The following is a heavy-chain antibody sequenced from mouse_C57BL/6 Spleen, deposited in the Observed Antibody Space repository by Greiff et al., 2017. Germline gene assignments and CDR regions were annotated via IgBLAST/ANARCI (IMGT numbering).Heavy chain of an antibody. CDR2: INPNNGGT. V-gene: IGHV1-18*01. CDR1: GYTFTDYN. J-gene: IGHJ3*01. CDR3: ARGTTRDWFAY. D-gene: IGHD1-1*01. Sequence: EVQLQQSGPELVKPGASVNIPCKASGYTFTDYNMDWVKQSHGKSLEWIGDINPNNGGTIYNQKFKGKATLTVDKSSSTAYMELRSLTSEDTAVYYCARGTTRDWFAYWGQGTLVTVSA.